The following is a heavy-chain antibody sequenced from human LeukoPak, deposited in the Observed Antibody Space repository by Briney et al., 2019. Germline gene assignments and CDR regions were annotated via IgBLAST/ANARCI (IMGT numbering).Heavy chain of an antibody. V-gene: IGHV3-9*01. D-gene: IGHD3-22*01. CDR3: ASHYDSSDYYSGRAFDI. J-gene: IGHJ3*02. Sequence: QPGGSLRLSCAASGFTFDDYAMHWVRQAPGKGLEWVSGISWNSGRIGYADSVKGRFTISRDNAKNSLYLQMNSLRAEDTALYYCASHYDSSDYYSGRAFDIWGQGTMVTVSS. CDR2: ISWNSGRI. CDR1: GFTFDDYA.